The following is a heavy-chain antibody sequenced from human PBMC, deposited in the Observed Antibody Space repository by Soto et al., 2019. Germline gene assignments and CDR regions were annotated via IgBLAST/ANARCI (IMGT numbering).Heavy chain of an antibody. CDR2: MNPNNGNT. D-gene: IGHD7-27*01. J-gene: IGHJ4*02. V-gene: IGHV1-8*01. CDR3: ERGPRTWGVDY. CDR1: AYTFTSYD. Sequence: QVQLVQSGAEVKKPGASVKVSCKAAAYTFTSYDINWVRQATGQDFEWMGWMNPNNGNTASEQKFQGRVTMTRDTYKRAAIMELSSLTSTDTAVYSCERGPRTWGVDYWGQGTLVTVSS.